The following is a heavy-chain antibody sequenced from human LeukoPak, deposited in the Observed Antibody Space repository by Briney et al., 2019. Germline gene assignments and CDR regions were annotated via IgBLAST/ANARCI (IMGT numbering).Heavy chain of an antibody. CDR3: ARGLRFLEWFSPYYYMDV. CDR2: MNPNSGNT. CDR1: GYTFTSYD. Sequence: GASVKVSCKASGYTFTSYDINWVRQATGQGLEWMGWMNPNSGNTGYAQKFQGRVTITRNTSISTAYMELSSLRSEDAAVYYCARGLRFLEWFSPYYYMDVWGKGTTVTVSS. J-gene: IGHJ6*03. V-gene: IGHV1-8*03. D-gene: IGHD3-3*01.